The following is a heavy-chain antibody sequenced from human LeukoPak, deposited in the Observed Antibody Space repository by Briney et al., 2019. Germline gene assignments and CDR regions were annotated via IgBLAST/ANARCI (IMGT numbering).Heavy chain of an antibody. CDR1: GYNFTIYW. CDR2: IYPGDSDT. D-gene: IGHD3-16*01. CDR3: AIFDFLFGEIDNWFDP. Sequence: GESLKISCKGSGYNFTIYWIGWVRQMPGKGLEWMGIIYPGDSDTRYSPSFQGQVTISADKSISTAYLQWSSLKASDTAMYYCAIFDFLFGEIDNWFDPLGPGNPGHRLL. J-gene: IGHJ5*02. V-gene: IGHV5-51*01.